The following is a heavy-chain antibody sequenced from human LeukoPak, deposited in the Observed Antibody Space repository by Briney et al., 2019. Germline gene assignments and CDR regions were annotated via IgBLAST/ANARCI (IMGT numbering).Heavy chain of an antibody. CDR1: GFTFSSYS. D-gene: IGHD5-18*01. J-gene: IGHJ4*02. CDR3: AKDMLRGYSYGYYIDY. CDR2: ISSSSSYI. Sequence: GGSLRLSCAASGFTFSSYSMNWVRQAPGKGLEWVSSISSSSSYIYYADSVKGRFTISRDNAKNSLYLQMNSLRAEDTALYYCAKDMLRGYSYGYYIDYWGQGTLVTVSS. V-gene: IGHV3-21*04.